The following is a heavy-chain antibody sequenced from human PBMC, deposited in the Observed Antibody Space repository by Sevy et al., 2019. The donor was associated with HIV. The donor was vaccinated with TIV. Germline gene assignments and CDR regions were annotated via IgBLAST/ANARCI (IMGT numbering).Heavy chain of an antibody. Sequence: GGSLRLSCAASGFTFSSYWMHWVRQAPGKGLVWVSRINSDGSRTSYADSVKGRFTISRDNAKNTLYLQMNSLRAEDTAVYYCARSITMVRGNAGRLYYYGMDVWGQGTTVTVSS. CDR3: ARSITMVRGNAGRLYYYGMDV. V-gene: IGHV3-74*01. J-gene: IGHJ6*02. D-gene: IGHD3-10*01. CDR1: GFTFSSYW. CDR2: INSDGSRT.